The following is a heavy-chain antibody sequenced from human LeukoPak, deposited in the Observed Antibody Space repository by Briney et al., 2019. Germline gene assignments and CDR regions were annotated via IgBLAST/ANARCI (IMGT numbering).Heavy chain of an antibody. CDR3: ASRKYCSSTSCYFDAFDI. CDR2: ISFDGSNK. Sequence: PGGSLRLSCAASGFIFRNYIMYWVRQAPGKGLKWVAVISFDGSNKEYADSVKGRFTISRHNSKNTLYLQMNSLRAEDTAVYYCASRKYCSSTSCYFDAFDIWGQGTMVTVSS. CDR1: GFIFRNYI. V-gene: IGHV3-30*14. D-gene: IGHD2-2*01. J-gene: IGHJ3*02.